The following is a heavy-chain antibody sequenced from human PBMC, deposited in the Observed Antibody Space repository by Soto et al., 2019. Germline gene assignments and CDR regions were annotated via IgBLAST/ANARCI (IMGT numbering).Heavy chain of an antibody. V-gene: IGHV3-30-3*01. CDR1: GFTFSSYA. CDR3: AVIVRDFWSGYYSYLYYGMDV. CDR2: ISYDGSNK. Sequence: GGSLRLSCAASGFTFSSYAMHWVRQAPGKGLEWVAVISYDGSNKYYADSVKGRFTISRDNSKNTLYLQMNSLRAEDTAVYYCAVIVRDFWSGYYSYLYYGMDVWGQGTTVTVSS. J-gene: IGHJ6*02. D-gene: IGHD3-3*01.